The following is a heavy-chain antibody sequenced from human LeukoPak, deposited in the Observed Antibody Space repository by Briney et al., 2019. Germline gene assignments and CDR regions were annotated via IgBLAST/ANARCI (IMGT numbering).Heavy chain of an antibody. CDR3: ARVPYGSGTYYFDY. CDR2: ILYSRTP. D-gene: IGHD3-10*01. CDR1: VGFNNSWDPQ. Sequence: PSETLSLTRTVSVGFNNSWDPQWRWIPRPPGKTLEWIGYILYSRTPYYNPSLRGRVALSGDTSDNQFFLRLGSVTAADTAVYYCARVPYGSGTYYFDYWGQGILVTVSS. V-gene: IGHV4-30-4*01. J-gene: IGHJ4*02.